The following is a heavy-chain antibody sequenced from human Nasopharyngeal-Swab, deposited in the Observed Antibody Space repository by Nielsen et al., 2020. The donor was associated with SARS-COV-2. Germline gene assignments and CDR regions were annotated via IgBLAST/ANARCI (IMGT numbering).Heavy chain of an antibody. V-gene: IGHV3-23*01. CDR3: ARDITWFTISGDGMDV. J-gene: IGHJ6*02. CDR1: GFTFTNYA. CDR2: ISGNGGMT. D-gene: IGHD3-3*01. Sequence: GESLKISCAASGFTFTNYAMTWVRQAPGKGLEWISTISGNGGMTYSADSVKGRFTISRDNAKNSLYLQMNSLRAEDTAVYYCARDITWFTISGDGMDVWGQGTTVTVSS.